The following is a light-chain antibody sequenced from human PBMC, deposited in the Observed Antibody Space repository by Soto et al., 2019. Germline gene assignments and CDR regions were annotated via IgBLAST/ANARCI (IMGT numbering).Light chain of an antibody. CDR2: DVS. Sequence: QSVLTRPRSVSGSPGQSVTISCTGTSSDVGTYDFVSWYQQHPGKAPRLMIFDVSEWPSGVPDRFSGSKSGNTASLTISGLQAEDEADYYCCLYAVTFYVFGTGTKVTVL. J-gene: IGLJ1*01. CDR1: SSDVGTYDF. V-gene: IGLV2-11*01. CDR3: CLYAVTFYV.